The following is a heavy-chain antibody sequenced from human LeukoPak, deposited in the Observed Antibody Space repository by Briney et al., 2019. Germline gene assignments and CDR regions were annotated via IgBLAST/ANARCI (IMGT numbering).Heavy chain of an antibody. V-gene: IGHV3-23*01. D-gene: IGHD3-22*01. J-gene: IGHJ3*02. CDR3: AKPHGVYESSGRRAFDI. CDR2: ISGSSGDT. Sequence: GGSLRLSCAASGFTFSTYPMYWVRQAPGKGLEWVSTISGSSGDTFYADSVRGRFTISRDNSKNTLFLQVNSLRAEDTAVYYGAKPHGVYESSGRRAFDIWGQGTTVTVCS. CDR1: GFTFSTYP.